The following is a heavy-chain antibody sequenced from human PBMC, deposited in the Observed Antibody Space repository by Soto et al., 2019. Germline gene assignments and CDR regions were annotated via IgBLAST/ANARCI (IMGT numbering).Heavy chain of an antibody. CDR1: GGSISSYY. J-gene: IGHJ6*02. CDR2: IYYSGST. D-gene: IGHD1-26*01. CDR3: ARVAAVKVGATTSLVGYYGMDV. V-gene: IGHV4-59*01. Sequence: PSETLSLTCTVSGGSISSYYWSWIRQPPGKGLEWIGYIYYSGSTNYNPSLKSRVTISVDTSKNQFSLKLSSVTAADTAVYYCARVAAVKVGATTSLVGYYGMDVWGQGTTVTVSS.